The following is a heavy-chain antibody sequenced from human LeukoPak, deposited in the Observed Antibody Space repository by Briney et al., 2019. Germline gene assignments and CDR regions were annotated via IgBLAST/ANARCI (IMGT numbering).Heavy chain of an antibody. Sequence: PGGSLRLSCAASGFTFSSYAMSWVRQAPRKGLEWVSAISGSGGSTYYADSVKGRFTISRDNSKNTLYLQMNSLRAEDTAVYYCARRSELTYYYGSGSYYDYWGQGTLVTVSS. CDR1: GFTFSSYA. V-gene: IGHV3-23*01. CDR2: ISGSGGST. D-gene: IGHD3-10*01. CDR3: ARRSELTYYYGSGSYYDY. J-gene: IGHJ4*02.